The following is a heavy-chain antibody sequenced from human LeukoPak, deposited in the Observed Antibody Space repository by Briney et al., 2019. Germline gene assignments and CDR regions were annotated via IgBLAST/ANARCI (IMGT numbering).Heavy chain of an antibody. V-gene: IGHV4-59*08. Sequence: SETLSLTCTVSGGSISSYYWSWLRQPPAKGLEWIGCIYYSGSTNYNPSLNSRVTISVDTSKNQFSLKLSSVTAADTAVYHCARCMTYYYDSSGSYDYWGQGNLVTVSS. D-gene: IGHD3-22*01. CDR3: ARCMTYYYDSSGSYDY. CDR2: IYYSGST. CDR1: GGSISSYY. J-gene: IGHJ4*02.